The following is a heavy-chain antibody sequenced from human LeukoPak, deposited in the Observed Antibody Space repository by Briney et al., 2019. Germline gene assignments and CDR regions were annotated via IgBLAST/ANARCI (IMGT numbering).Heavy chain of an antibody. CDR2: IYSGGST. CDR3: TREDIVATTKGDYYYYGMDV. CDR1: GFTVSSNY. Sequence: GGSLRLSCAASGFTVSSNYMSWVRQAPGKGLEWVSVIYSGGSTYYADSVKGRFTISRDNSKNTLYLQMNSLRAEDTAVYYCTREDIVATTKGDYYYYGMDVWAKGPRSPSP. J-gene: IGHJ6*02. V-gene: IGHV3-53*01. D-gene: IGHD5-12*01.